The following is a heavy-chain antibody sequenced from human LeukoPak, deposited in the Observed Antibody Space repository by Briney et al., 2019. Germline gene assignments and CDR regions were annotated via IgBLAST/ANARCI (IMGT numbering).Heavy chain of an antibody. CDR1: GYTFTNYW. CDR2: IWPDDSDT. Sequence: GESLKISCKGSGYTFTNYWVAWVRQMPGEGLEWVGSIWPDDSDTRYSPSFRGQVTFSADNSISTAFLQWSSLKASDTAIYFCARLADTTCWGQGTLVTVSS. D-gene: IGHD2-2*01. J-gene: IGHJ4*02. V-gene: IGHV5-51*01. CDR3: ARLADTTC.